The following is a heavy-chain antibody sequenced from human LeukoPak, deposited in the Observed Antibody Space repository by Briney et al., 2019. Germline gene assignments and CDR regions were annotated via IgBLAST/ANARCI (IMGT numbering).Heavy chain of an antibody. V-gene: IGHV3-23*01. CDR1: GFTFSSYA. J-gene: IGHJ5*02. Sequence: GGSLRLSCAASGFTFSSYAMSWVRQAPGKGLEWVSAISGSGGNTYYADSVKGRFTISRDNSKNTQYLQMNSLRAEDTAVYYCAKDPTTYYDSSGYGRYNWFDPWGQGTLVTVSS. CDR3: AKDPTTYYDSSGYGRYNWFDP. CDR2: ISGSGGNT. D-gene: IGHD3-22*01.